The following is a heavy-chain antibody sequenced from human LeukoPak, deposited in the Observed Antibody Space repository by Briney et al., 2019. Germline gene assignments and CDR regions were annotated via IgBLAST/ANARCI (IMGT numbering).Heavy chain of an antibody. CDR1: GFTFSSYA. Sequence: GGSLRLSCAVSGFTFSSYAMHWVRQAPGMGLEWVAVISYDGSNKYYADSVKGRFTISRDNSKNTLYLQMNSLRAEDTAVYYCARDRGGFGELVTDYWGQGTLVTVSS. CDR2: ISYDGSNK. V-gene: IGHV3-30-3*01. D-gene: IGHD3-10*01. J-gene: IGHJ4*02. CDR3: ARDRGGFGELVTDY.